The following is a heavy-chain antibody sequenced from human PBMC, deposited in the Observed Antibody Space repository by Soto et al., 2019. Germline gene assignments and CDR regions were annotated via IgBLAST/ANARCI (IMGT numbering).Heavy chain of an antibody. CDR3: ASKPGSGYDDAFDI. Sequence: ASVKVSCKASGYTFTYRYLHWVRQAPGQALEWMGWITPFNGNTNYAQKFQDRVTITRDRSMSTAYMELSSLRSEDTAMYYCASKPGSGYDDAFDIWGQGTMVTVSS. J-gene: IGHJ3*02. D-gene: IGHD5-12*01. CDR2: ITPFNGNT. V-gene: IGHV1-45*02. CDR1: GYTFTYRY.